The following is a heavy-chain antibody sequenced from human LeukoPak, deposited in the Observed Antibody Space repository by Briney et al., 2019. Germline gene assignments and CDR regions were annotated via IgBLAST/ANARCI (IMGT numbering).Heavy chain of an antibody. J-gene: IGHJ4*02. V-gene: IGHV1-69*13. CDR3: AREVVATIRGRGYLDY. CDR1: GGTFSSYA. D-gene: IGHD5-12*01. Sequence: ASVKVSCKASGGTFSSYAISWVRQAPGQGLEWMGGIIPIFGTANYAQKFQGRVTITADESTSTAYMELSSLRSEDTAVYYCAREVVATIRGRGYLDYWGQGTLVTVSS. CDR2: IIPIFGTA.